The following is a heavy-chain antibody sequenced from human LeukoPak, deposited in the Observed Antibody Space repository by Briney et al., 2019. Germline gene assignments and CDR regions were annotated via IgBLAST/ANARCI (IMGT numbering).Heavy chain of an antibody. Sequence: ASVKVSCKASGYTFTSYYMHWVRQAPGQGLEWMEIINPSGGSTSYAQKFQGRVTMTRDTSTSTVYMELSSLRSEDTAVYYCAAIVGATRWFDPWGQGTLVTVSS. CDR1: GYTFTSYY. V-gene: IGHV1-46*01. CDR2: INPSGGST. CDR3: AAIVGATRWFDP. J-gene: IGHJ5*02. D-gene: IGHD1-26*01.